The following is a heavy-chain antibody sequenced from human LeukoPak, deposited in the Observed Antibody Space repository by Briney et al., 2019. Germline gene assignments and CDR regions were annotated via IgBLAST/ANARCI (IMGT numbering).Heavy chain of an antibody. V-gene: IGHV4-59*12. Sequence: PSETLSLTCSVSGGSISDYFWSWIRQPPGKGLEWIGYMSYSGTTDYSPSLKSRVTISVDTSKNQFSLKLTSVSAADTSIYFCATSTKVVRPDSWDSWGQGTLVTVSS. D-gene: IGHD4-11*01. CDR1: GGSISDYF. J-gene: IGHJ4*02. CDR3: ATSTKVVRPDSWDS. CDR2: MSYSGTT.